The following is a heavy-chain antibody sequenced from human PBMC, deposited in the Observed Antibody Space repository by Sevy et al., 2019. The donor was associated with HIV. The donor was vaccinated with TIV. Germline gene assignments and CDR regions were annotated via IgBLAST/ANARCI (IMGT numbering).Heavy chain of an antibody. J-gene: IGHJ6*02. V-gene: IGHV3-30-3*01. CDR2: ISYDGSSK. Sequence: GGSLRLSCAASGFTFSSFAMHWVRQAPGKGLEWVAVISYDGSSKYYPDSVKGRFTISRDNAKNTLYLQMNSLRAEDTAVYYCARAGDKKTYYDFWSGYRDYYYYGMDVWGQGTTVTVSS. D-gene: IGHD3-3*01. CDR1: GFTFSSFA. CDR3: ARAGDKKTYYDFWSGYRDYYYYGMDV.